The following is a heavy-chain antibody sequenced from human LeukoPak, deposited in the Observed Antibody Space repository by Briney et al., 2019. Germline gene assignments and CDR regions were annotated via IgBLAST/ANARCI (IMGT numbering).Heavy chain of an antibody. Sequence: MPSETLSLTCAVYGGSFSVYYWSWIRQPPGKGLEWIGEINHSGSTNYNPSLKSRVTISVDTSKNQFSLKLSSVTAADTAVYYCARGLGKLPLGYWGQGTLVTVSS. V-gene: IGHV4-34*01. D-gene: IGHD2-21*01. CDR1: GGSFSVYY. J-gene: IGHJ4*02. CDR3: ARGLGKLPLGY. CDR2: INHSGST.